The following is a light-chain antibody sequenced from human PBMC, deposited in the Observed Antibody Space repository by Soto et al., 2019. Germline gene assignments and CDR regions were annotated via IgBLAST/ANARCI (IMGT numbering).Light chain of an antibody. Sequence: QSVLTQPPSVSGAQGQRVTISCTGTSSNIGAGYEVNWYQQLPGAAPKLLIYINNNRPSGVPDRFSGSKSGTSASLAITGLQAGDEADYYCKSYAISLGGNYVVVTGTKLTVL. J-gene: IGLJ1*01. V-gene: IGLV1-40*01. CDR1: SSNIGAGYE. CDR3: KSYAISLGGNYV. CDR2: INN.